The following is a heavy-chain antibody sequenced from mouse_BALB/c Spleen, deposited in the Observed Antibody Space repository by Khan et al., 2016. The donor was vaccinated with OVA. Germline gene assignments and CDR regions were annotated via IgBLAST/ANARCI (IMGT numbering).Heavy chain of an antibody. CDR1: GFSLSSYN. J-gene: IGHJ4*01. D-gene: IGHD2-14*01. Sequence: QVQLKQSGPGLVAPSPTLSNTCTVSGFSLSSYNIHWVRQPPGGGLEWLGMIWGGGHTDYNSTLKSRLSISKDNSKSQVFLKMNSLQTDDTAMYYCARAYYRYDGYYAMDYWGQGTSVTVSS. CDR3: ARAYYRYDGYYAMDY. V-gene: IGHV2-6-4*01. CDR2: IWGGGHT.